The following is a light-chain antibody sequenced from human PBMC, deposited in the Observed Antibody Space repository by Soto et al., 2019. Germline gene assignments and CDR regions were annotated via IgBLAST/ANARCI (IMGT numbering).Light chain of an antibody. CDR1: QSVSSTF. CDR2: GAS. CDR3: QQYESSRT. Sequence: EIVLTQSPGTLSLSPGERATLSCRASQSVSSTFLAWYQQKPDQAPRVLIYGASTRATGIPDRFSGSGSGTDFTLTIRRLVPEDFAVYYCQQYESSRTFGQGTKVEMK. J-gene: IGKJ1*01. V-gene: IGKV3-20*01.